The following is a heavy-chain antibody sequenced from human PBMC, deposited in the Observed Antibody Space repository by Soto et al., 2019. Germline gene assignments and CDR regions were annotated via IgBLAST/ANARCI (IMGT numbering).Heavy chain of an antibody. CDR2: INPIGGST. D-gene: IGHD3-22*01. CDR3: ARADYYDSSGFYYDC. V-gene: IGHV1-46*01. J-gene: IGHJ4*02. CDR1: GYIFTNHY. Sequence: QVQLVQSGAEVKKPGASVKVSCKASGYIFTNHYIHWVRQPPVQGLEWMGIINPIGGSTNFLQKFQGRITRTRDMSTSVVYIELGSLRSEDTAVYFCARADYYDSSGFYYDCWGQGTLVTVSS.